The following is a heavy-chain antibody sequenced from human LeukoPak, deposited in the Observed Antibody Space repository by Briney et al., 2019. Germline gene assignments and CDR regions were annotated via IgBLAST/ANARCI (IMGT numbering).Heavy chain of an antibody. Sequence: GGSLRLSCAASGFTFSSYAMSWVRQAPGKGLEWVSAISGSGGSTYYADSVKGRFTISRDNSKNTLYLQMNSLRAEDTAVYYCAKDGVVGAQSPYYFDYWGQGTLVTVSS. CDR1: GFTFSSYA. CDR3: AKDGVVGAQSPYYFDY. D-gene: IGHD1-26*01. J-gene: IGHJ4*02. CDR2: ISGSGGST. V-gene: IGHV3-23*01.